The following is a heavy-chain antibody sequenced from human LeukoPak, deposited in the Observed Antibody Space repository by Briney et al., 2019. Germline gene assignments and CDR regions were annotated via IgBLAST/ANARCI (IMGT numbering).Heavy chain of an antibody. CDR2: IKEDGSEK. J-gene: IGHJ4*02. CDR3: VRSGGY. V-gene: IGHV3-7*05. CDR1: GFTFSSYA. Sequence: GGSLRLSCTASGFTFSSYAMNWVRQAPGKGLEWVANIKEDGSEKYYVDSVKGRFTISRDNAKNSLCLQMNSLRAEDTAIYYCVRSGGYWGQGTLVTVSS. D-gene: IGHD1-26*01.